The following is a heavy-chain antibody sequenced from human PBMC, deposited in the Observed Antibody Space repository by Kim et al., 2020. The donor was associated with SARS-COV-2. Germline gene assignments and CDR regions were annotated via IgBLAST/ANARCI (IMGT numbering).Heavy chain of an antibody. CDR1: GYSFTIYW. D-gene: IGHD3-9*01. CDR2: IYPGDSDT. V-gene: IGHV5-51*01. CDR3: ARLRQPNVLRYYDWFDY. Sequence: GASLKISCKGSGYSFTIYWIAWVRQVPGKGLECMGIIYPGDSDTRYSPSFQGQVTISADKSISTAYLQWSSLKASDTAIYYCARLRQPNVLRYYDWFDYWGQGTLVNVSS. J-gene: IGHJ4*02.